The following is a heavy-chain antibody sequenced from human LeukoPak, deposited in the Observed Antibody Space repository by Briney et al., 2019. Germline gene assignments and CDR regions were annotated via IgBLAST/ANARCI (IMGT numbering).Heavy chain of an antibody. V-gene: IGHV4/OR15-8*02. CDR3: ATDRPGRYFASGSYGY. CDR2: IDRRGTT. CDR1: GASIGNDNW. J-gene: IGHJ4*02. Sequence: SETLSLTCAGSGASIGNDNWWTWVRQSPGKGLEWMGEIDRRGTTNYNPSLESRVTISIDKSNNKFSLRLTSVTAADTAIYYCATDRPGRYFASGSYGYWGQGTLVTVSS. D-gene: IGHD3-16*01.